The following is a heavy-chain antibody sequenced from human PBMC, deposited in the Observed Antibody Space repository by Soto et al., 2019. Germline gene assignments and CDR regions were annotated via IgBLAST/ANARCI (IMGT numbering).Heavy chain of an antibody. CDR3: ARGAPVVNDY. J-gene: IGHJ4*02. CDR2: IYHSGSA. CDR1: GQYIKSNFW. V-gene: IGHV4-4*02. D-gene: IGHD3-22*01. Sequence: SETLSLTCLVSGQYIKSNFWWAWVRQSPGKGLEWIGEIYHSGSAIYTPSLKNRVTLSLDGSKNEFSLKLSSVTAADTAVYYCARGAPVVNDYWGQGTLVTVSS.